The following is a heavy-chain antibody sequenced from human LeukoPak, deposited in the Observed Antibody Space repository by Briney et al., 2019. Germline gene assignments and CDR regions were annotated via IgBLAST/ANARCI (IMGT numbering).Heavy chain of an antibody. CDR3: ATRIRYDFWSGYYYHDDFDI. J-gene: IGHJ3*02. CDR2: INAGNGNT. CDR1: GYTFTSYA. Sequence: APVKVSCKASGYTFTSYAMHWVLQAPGQRLEWMGWINAGNGNTKYSQEFQGRVTITRDTSASTAYMELSSLRSEDMAVYYCATRIRYDFWSGYYYHDDFDIWGQGTMVTVSS. D-gene: IGHD3-3*01. V-gene: IGHV1-3*03.